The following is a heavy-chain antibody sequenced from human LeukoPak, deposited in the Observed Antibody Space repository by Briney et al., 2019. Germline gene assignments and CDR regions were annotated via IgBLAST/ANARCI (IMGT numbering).Heavy chain of an antibody. D-gene: IGHD3-16*02. CDR2: IYYSGST. J-gene: IGHJ6*02. V-gene: IGHV4-59*12. CDR1: GVSISSYY. Sequence: SETLSLTCTVSGVSISSYYWSWIRQPPGKGLEWIGYIYYSGSTYYNPSLKSRVTISVDTSKNQFSLKLSSVTAADTAVYYCARGQLSAIPYYYSYGMDVWGQGTTVTVSS. CDR3: ARGQLSAIPYYYSYGMDV.